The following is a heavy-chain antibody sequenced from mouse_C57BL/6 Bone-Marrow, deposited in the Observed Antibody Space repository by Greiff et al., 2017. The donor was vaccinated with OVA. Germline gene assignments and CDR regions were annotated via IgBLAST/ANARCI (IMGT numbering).Heavy chain of an antibody. CDR2: ISYSGST. V-gene: IGHV3-1*01. CDR3: AREDGYYPYWYFDV. CDR1: GYSITSGYD. D-gene: IGHD2-3*01. Sequence: DVQLQESGPGMVKPSQSLSLTCTVTGYSITSGYDWHWIRHFPGNKLEWMGYISYSGSTNYNPSLKSRISITHDTSKNHFFLKLNSVTTEDTATYYCAREDGYYPYWYFDVWGTGTTVTVSS. J-gene: IGHJ1*03.